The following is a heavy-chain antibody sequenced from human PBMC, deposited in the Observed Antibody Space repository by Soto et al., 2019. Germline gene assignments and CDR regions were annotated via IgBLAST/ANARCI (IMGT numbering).Heavy chain of an antibody. J-gene: IGHJ3*02. CDR3: AQSWGWASDAFDI. D-gene: IGHD7-27*01. CDR2: IYYSGST. Sequence: SETLSLTCTVSGGSISSGGYYWSWIRQHPGKGLEWIGYIYYSGSTYYNPSLKSRVTISVDTSKNQFSLKLSSVTAADTAVYYRAQSWGWASDAFDIWGQGTMVTVSS. CDR1: GGSISSGGYY. V-gene: IGHV4-31*03.